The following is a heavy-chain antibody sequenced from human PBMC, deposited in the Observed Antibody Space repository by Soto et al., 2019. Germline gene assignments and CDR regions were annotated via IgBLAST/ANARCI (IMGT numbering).Heavy chain of an antibody. V-gene: IGHV2-5*01. D-gene: IGHD6-19*01. CDR2: IYWNDDK. J-gene: IGHJ5*02. CDR1: GFALSTSGVG. Sequence: QITLKESGPTLVKPTQTLTLTCTFSGFALSTSGVGVGWIRQPPGKALEWLALIYWNDDKRYSPSLRSRLTITKDTSKTQVVLTMTNMDPVDTATYYCAHRQGQGQWLLRRQVDWFDPWGQGTLVTGSS. CDR3: AHRQGQGQWLLRRQVDWFDP.